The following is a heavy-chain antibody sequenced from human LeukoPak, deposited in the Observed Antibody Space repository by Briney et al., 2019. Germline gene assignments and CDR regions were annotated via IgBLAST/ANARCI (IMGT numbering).Heavy chain of an antibody. Sequence: GRSLRLSCAASGFTFSSYGMHWVRQAQGKGLEWVGRIKSKTDGGTTDYAAPVKGRFTISRDDSKNMLYLQMNSLKTEDTAVYYYTTRDTAGGGYWGQGTLVAVSS. D-gene: IGHD1-14*01. V-gene: IGHV3-15*01. CDR1: GFTFSSYG. J-gene: IGHJ4*02. CDR3: TTRDTAGGGY. CDR2: IKSKTDGGTT.